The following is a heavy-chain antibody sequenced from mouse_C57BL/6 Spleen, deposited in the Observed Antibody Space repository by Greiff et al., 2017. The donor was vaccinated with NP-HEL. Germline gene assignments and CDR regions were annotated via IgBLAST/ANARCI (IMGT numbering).Heavy chain of an antibody. Sequence: EVKLMESEGGLVQPGSSMKLSCTASGFTFSDYYMAWGRQVPEKGLEWVANINYDGSSTYYLDSLKSRFIISRDNAKNILYLQMSSLKSEDTATYYCARDQDYYGSFDYWGQGTTLTVSS. D-gene: IGHD1-1*01. CDR1: GFTFSDYY. CDR2: INYDGSST. V-gene: IGHV5-16*01. CDR3: ARDQDYYGSFDY. J-gene: IGHJ2*01.